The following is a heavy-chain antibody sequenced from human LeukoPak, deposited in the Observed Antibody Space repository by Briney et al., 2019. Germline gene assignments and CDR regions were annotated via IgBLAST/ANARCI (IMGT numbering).Heavy chain of an antibody. V-gene: IGHV3-7*03. J-gene: IGHJ4*02. CDR2: INQDGRIQ. Sequence: GGSLRLSCAASGFPFSDYWMGWVRQAPGKGMGWVANINQDGRIQYYADSVRGRFIISRNNAKNSLYLQMYSLRAEDTAIYFGSRCLYYLGQGALVTVSS. CDR1: GFPFSDYW. CDR3: SRCLYY.